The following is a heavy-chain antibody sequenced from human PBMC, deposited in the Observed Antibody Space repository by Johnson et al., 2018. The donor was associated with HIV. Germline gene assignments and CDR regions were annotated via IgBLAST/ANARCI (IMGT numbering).Heavy chain of an antibody. J-gene: IGHJ3*02. CDR2: INSDGSSI. CDR3: ARDSTPWGADYVGYAFDI. V-gene: IGHV3-74*03. D-gene: IGHD4-17*01. CDR1: GFTFSSYA. Sequence: VQLVESGGGLVQPGGSLRLSCAASGFTFSSYAMSWVRQAPGKGLVWVSRINSDGSSITYADSVKGRFTISRDNAKNTLYLQLNSLRAEDTAVYYCARDSTPWGADYVGYAFDIWGRGTMVTVSS.